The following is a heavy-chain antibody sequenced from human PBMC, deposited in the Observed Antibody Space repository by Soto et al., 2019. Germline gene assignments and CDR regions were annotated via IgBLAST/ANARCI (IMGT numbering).Heavy chain of an antibody. V-gene: IGHV1-69*01. D-gene: IGHD6-13*01. CDR2: SVPVFGTA. J-gene: IGHJ4*02. CDR3: AIPLPKQQLVRGAFDH. Sequence: QVQLVQSGAEVKKPGSSVKLSCKTSGGTFRNYAINWVRQAPGQGLDWMGGSVPVFGTANYAQTFQGRFKITADESTRTSYMELSSLRSEDTAVYYCAIPLPKQQLVRGAFDHWGQGTLVTVAS. CDR1: GGTFRNYA.